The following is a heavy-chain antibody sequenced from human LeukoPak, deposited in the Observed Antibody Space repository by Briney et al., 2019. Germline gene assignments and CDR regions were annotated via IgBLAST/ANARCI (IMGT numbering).Heavy chain of an antibody. CDR3: ARGSCSSTSCPGFYYYYYMDV. V-gene: IGHV4-38-2*02. Sequence: SETLSLTCTVSGYSISSGYYWGWIRQPPGKGLEWIGSIYHSGSTYYNPSLKSRVTISVDTSKNQFSLKLSSVTAADTAVYYCARGSCSSTSCPGFYYYYYMDVWGKGTTVTVSS. CDR2: IYHSGST. CDR1: GYSISSGYY. J-gene: IGHJ6*03. D-gene: IGHD2-2*01.